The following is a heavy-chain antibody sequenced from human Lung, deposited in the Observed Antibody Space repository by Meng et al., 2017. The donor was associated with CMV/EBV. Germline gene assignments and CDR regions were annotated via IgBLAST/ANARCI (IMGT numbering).Heavy chain of an antibody. D-gene: IGHD6-13*01. V-gene: IGHV4-4*07. CDR1: GDSITSDY. Sequence: HVHLQVFGHGMLKPSEPRPPTCTVSGDSITSDYWSWIRQPALKGLEWIGRISASGNTRYNPSLKSRVTMSVDTSKNQFSLKLSSVTAADTAVYYCARDFGSSWYPNWFDPWGQGTLVTVSS. CDR3: ARDFGSSWYPNWFDP. CDR2: ISASGNT. J-gene: IGHJ5*02.